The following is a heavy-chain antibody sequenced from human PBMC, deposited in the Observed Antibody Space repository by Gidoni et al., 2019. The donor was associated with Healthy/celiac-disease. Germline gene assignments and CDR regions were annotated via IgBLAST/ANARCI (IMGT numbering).Heavy chain of an antibody. CDR3: TRVHHFHYYDSSGYYFDY. CDR2: IRSKAYGGTT. CDR1: GFTFGDYA. D-gene: IGHD3-22*01. Sequence: EVQLVESGGGLVKPGRSLRLYCPASGFTFGDYAMSWFRQAPGKGLEWVGFIRSKAYGGTTEYAASVKGRFTISRDDSKSIAYLQMNSLKTEDTAVYYCTRVHHFHYYDSSGYYFDYWGQGTLVTVSS. V-gene: IGHV3-49*05. J-gene: IGHJ4*02.